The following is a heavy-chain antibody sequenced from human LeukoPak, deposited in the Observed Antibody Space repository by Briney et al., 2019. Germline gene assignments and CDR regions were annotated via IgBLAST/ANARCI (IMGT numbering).Heavy chain of an antibody. V-gene: IGHV1-2*02. CDR3: ARTLYIAAVPGGFDY. Sequence: ASVKVSCKASGYTFTGYYMHWVRQAPGQGLEWMGWINPKNAGTNFAQRFQGRVTMTRDTSISTVYMELSRLRSDDTALYYCARTLYIAAVPGGFDYWGQGTLVTVSS. J-gene: IGHJ4*02. CDR1: GYTFTGYY. CDR2: INPKNAGT. D-gene: IGHD6-13*01.